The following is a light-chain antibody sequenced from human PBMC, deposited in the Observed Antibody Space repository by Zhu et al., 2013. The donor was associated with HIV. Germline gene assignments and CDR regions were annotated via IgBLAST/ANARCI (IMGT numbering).Light chain of an antibody. V-gene: IGKV1-27*01. Sequence: DIQMTQSPSSLSASIGDRVTITCRASQGISNFLAWYQQRPGKAPKLLIYAASTLQSGVPSRFSGRGSGTDFTLTISSLQPEDVATYYCQNYKSAPFTFGPGTKVDIK. J-gene: IGKJ3*01. CDR1: QGISNF. CDR2: AAS. CDR3: QNYKSAPFT.